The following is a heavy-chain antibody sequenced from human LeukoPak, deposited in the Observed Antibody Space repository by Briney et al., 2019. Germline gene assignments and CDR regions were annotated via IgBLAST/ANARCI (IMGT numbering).Heavy chain of an antibody. D-gene: IGHD3-16*01. J-gene: IGHJ3*02. CDR3: ARGWGAFDI. CDR2: IKQDGSDK. CDR1: GFTFSSYA. V-gene: IGHV3-7*01. Sequence: GGSLRLSCAASGFTFSSYAMSWVRQAPGKGLEWVGNIKQDGSDKNYMDSVKGRFTISRDNTKNSVYLQMSSLRAEDTAVYYCARGWGAFDIWGQGTMVTVSS.